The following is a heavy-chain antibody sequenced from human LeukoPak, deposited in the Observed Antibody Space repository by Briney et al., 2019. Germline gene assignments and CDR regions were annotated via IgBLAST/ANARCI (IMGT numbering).Heavy chain of an antibody. D-gene: IGHD6-13*01. CDR3: AKGGIAAAPDY. CDR1: GFTFSNYW. J-gene: IGHJ4*02. CDR2: INPDGTDK. Sequence: PGGSLRLSCAASGFTFSNYWMSWVRQAPGKGLEWVANINPDGTDKKYVDSVKGRFTISRDNAKNSLYVQMNSLRAEDTAVYYCAKGGIAAAPDYWGQGTLVTVSS. V-gene: IGHV3-7*03.